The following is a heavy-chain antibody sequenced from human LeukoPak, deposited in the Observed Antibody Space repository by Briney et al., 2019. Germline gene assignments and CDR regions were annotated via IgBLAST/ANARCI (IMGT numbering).Heavy chain of an antibody. D-gene: IGHD5-12*01. Sequence: PGGSLRLSCAASGFTFSSYWMSWVRQAPGKGLEWVANIKQDGSEKYYVDSVKGRLTISRDNAKNSLYLQMNSLRAEDTAVYYCARDVLATGYYYYYMDVWGKGTTVTVSS. CDR2: IKQDGSEK. V-gene: IGHV3-7*01. CDR3: ARDVLATGYYYYYMDV. J-gene: IGHJ6*03. CDR1: GFTFSSYW.